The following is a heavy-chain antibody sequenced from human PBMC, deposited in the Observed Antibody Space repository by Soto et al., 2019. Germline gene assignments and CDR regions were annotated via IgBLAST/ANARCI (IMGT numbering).Heavy chain of an antibody. CDR3: ARDQGIPYCGGDCYSDWYFDL. Sequence: QVQLVQSGAEVKEPGASVKVSCRASGYTFTNYAIHWVRQAPGQRLEWMGWLNPGNGNTTYPQKFQGRVTITRDTSASTAYMFLSSLRSEDTAVYYCARDQGIPYCGGDCYSDWYFDLWGRGTLVTVSS. CDR1: GYTFTNYA. J-gene: IGHJ2*01. D-gene: IGHD2-21*01. CDR2: LNPGNGNT. V-gene: IGHV1-3*01.